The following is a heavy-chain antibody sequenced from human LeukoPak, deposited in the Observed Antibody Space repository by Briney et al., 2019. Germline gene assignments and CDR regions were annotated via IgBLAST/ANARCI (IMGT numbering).Heavy chain of an antibody. CDR2: IYPGESIYASENT. V-gene: IGHV4-4*07. Sequence: SETLSLTCSVSGVSISAYYWSWIRQPAGKGLEWIGRIYPGESIYASENTNYNPSLKSRVSMSGDTSKNQVSLKLRSVTAADTAVYYCARDPTTVTTIFDSWGQGTLVTVSS. CDR1: GVSISAYY. J-gene: IGHJ4*02. D-gene: IGHD4-17*01. CDR3: ARDPTTVTTIFDS.